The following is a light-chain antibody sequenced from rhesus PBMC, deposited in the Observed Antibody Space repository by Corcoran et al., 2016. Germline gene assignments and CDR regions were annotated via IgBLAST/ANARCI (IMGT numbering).Light chain of an antibody. V-gene: IGKV1-37*01. CDR2: YAS. J-gene: IGKJ3*01. Sequence: DIQMTQSPSSLSASVGDRVTIARRASQGISSYLAWYQQKPGKAPKPLIYYASKLETGVPSRFSGRGSGTEFTLTISSLQPEDFATYYCQQYNSDPFTFGPGTKLDIK. CDR1: QGISSY. CDR3: QQYNSDPFT.